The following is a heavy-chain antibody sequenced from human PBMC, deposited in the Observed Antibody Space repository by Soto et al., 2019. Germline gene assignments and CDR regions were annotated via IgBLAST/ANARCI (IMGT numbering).Heavy chain of an antibody. CDR3: AKDLIRGDGYIDFDY. CDR1: GFTFSNYA. Sequence: GGSLRLSCAPSGFTFSNYAMFWVRQAPGKGLEWVSTIFAGGGSTYYADSVKGRFTVSRDNSKNILFLQMDSLRAEDTAVYFCAKDLIRGDGYIDFDYWGQGTLVTVSS. D-gene: IGHD3-10*01. CDR2: IFAGGGST. V-gene: IGHV3-23*01. J-gene: IGHJ4*02.